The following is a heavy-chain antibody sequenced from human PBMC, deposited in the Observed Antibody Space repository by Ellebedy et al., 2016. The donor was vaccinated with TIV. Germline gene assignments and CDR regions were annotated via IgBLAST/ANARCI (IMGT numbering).Heavy chain of an antibody. V-gene: IGHV3-13*01. D-gene: IGHD2-2*01. CDR1: GFTFSSYD. CDR3: AKGRGRYCSSTSCHYYYYGMDV. CDR2: IGTAGDT. J-gene: IGHJ6*02. Sequence: GGSLRLXXAASGFTFSSYDMHWVRQATGKGLEWVSAIGTAGDTYYPGSVKGRFTISRENAKNSLYLQMNSLRAEDTAVYYCAKGRGRYCSSTSCHYYYYGMDVWGQGTTVTVSS.